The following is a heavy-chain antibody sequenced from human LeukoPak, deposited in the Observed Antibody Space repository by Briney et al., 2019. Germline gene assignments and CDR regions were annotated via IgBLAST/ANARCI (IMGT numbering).Heavy chain of an antibody. D-gene: IGHD2-2*01. Sequence: ASVKVSCKASGYTFTGYYMHWVRQAPGQGLEWMGWINPNSGGTNYAQKFQGRVTMTRDTSISTAYMELSRLRSDDTAVYYCARAVGVSSSTSCYHWGQGTLATVSS. CDR3: ARAVGVSSSTSCYH. V-gene: IGHV1-2*02. CDR1: GYTFTGYY. CDR2: INPNSGGT. J-gene: IGHJ4*02.